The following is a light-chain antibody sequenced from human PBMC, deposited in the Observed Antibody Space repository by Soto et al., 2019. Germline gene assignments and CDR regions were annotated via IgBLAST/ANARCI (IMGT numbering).Light chain of an antibody. J-gene: IGLJ2*01. CDR1: SSDVGGYNY. CDR3: CSYAGSYTVV. Sequence: QSALTQPRSVSGSPGQSVTISCTGTSSDVGGYNYVSWYQQHPGKAPKLMIYDVSTRPSGVPDRFSGSKSGNTASLTISGRQADDEADYYCCSYAGSYTVVFGGGTQLTVL. V-gene: IGLV2-11*01. CDR2: DVS.